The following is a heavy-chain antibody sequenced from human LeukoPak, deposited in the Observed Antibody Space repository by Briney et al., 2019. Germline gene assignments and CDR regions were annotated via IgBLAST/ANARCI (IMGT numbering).Heavy chain of an antibody. J-gene: IGHJ3*02. Sequence: GGSLRLSCAASGFTFSSYAMSWVRQAPGKGLEWVSGISGSGGSTYYADSVKGRFTISRDNSKNTLYLQMNSLRAEDTAVYYCAKGTGFYYDSLNAFDIWGQGTMVTVSS. D-gene: IGHD3-22*01. V-gene: IGHV3-23*01. CDR2: ISGSGGST. CDR1: GFTFSSYA. CDR3: AKGTGFYYDSLNAFDI.